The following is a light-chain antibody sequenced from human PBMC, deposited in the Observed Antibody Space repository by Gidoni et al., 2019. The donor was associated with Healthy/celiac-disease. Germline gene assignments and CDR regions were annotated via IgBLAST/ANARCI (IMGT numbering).Light chain of an antibody. CDR3: QQSYSTPLT. CDR2: ASS. Sequence: DIQMTQSPSSLSESGGDRVTITCRASQRISSDLNWYQQKPGKAPKLLIYASSSLQSGVPSRFSCSGSGTEFSLTISSLQPEDFATYYCQQSYSTPLTFXGXTKVEIK. CDR1: QRISSD. J-gene: IGKJ4*01. V-gene: IGKV1-39*01.